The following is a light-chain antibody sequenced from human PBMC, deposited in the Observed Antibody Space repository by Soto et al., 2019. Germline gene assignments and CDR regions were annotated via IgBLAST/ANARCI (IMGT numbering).Light chain of an antibody. V-gene: IGKV1-5*01. CDR2: DAS. J-gene: IGKJ4*01. Sequence: DIEMTQSPSNLSSSVGDRLSITCRTSQNIDIWLSWYQQKPGKAPKLLIYDASNLKSGVPSRFSGSGSGTEFTLTISSLQPDDFATYYCQQHKSYPVTFGGGTKVDI. CDR1: QNIDIW. CDR3: QQHKSYPVT.